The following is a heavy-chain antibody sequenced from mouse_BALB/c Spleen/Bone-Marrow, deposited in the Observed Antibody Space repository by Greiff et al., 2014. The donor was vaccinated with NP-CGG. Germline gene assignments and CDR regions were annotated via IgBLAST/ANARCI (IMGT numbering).Heavy chain of an antibody. CDR2: INPSNGRT. J-gene: IGHJ2*01. V-gene: IGHV1S81*02. Sequence: VQLQESGAELVKPGASVKLSCKASGYTFTSYWMHWVKQRPGQGLEWIGEINPSNGRTNYNEKFKSKATLTVDKSSSTAYMQLSSLTSEDSAVYYYARGTFDYWGQGTTLTVSS. CDR3: ARGTFDY. CDR1: GYTFTSYW.